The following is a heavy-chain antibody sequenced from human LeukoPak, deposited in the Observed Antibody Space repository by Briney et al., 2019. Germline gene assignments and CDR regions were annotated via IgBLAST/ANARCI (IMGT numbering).Heavy chain of an antibody. CDR2: IIPIFGTA. D-gene: IGHD3-9*01. CDR1: GGTFSSYA. V-gene: IGHV1-69*06. Sequence: ASVKVSCKASGGTFSSYAISWVRQAPGQGLEWMGGIIPIFGTANYAQKFQGRVTITADKSTSTAYMELSSLRSEDTAVYYCAKVGQNYHILTYYFDYWGQGTLVTVSS. J-gene: IGHJ4*02. CDR3: AKVGQNYHILTYYFDY.